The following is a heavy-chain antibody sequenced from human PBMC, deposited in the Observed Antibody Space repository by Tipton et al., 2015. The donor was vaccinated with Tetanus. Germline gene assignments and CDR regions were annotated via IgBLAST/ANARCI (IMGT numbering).Heavy chain of an antibody. CDR3: ARDPNSSGWYPAYFDL. D-gene: IGHD6-19*01. V-gene: IGHV3-30*03. Sequence: SLRLSCAASGFTFSSYGMHWVRQAPGKGLEWVAVISYDGSSEYYADSVKGRFTISRDNSKNTLLLQMSSLRPEDTALYYCARDPNSSGWYPAYFDLWGQGTLVTVSS. J-gene: IGHJ4*02. CDR2: ISYDGSSE. CDR1: GFTFSSYG.